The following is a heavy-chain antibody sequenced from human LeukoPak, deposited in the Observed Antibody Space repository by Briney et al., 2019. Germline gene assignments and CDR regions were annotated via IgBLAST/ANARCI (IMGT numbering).Heavy chain of an antibody. CDR2: ISGFNGDT. V-gene: IGHV1-18*01. CDR3: ARDPGTKYLIGYFDY. D-gene: IGHD2/OR15-2a*01. CDR1: GYTFSSYA. Sequence: ASVKVSCKASGYTFSSYAITWVRQAPGQGLEWLGWISGFNGDTNYAQKFQGRVTVTTDTSTNTVYMELRSLGSDDTAVYYCARDPGTKYLIGYFDYWGQGALVTVSS. J-gene: IGHJ4*02.